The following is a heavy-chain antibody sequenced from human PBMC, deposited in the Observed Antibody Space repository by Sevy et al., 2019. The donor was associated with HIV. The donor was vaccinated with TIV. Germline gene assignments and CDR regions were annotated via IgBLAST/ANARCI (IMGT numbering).Heavy chain of an antibody. CDR1: GYTFTNYA. V-gene: IGHV1-3*01. CDR2: INAGNGNT. CDR3: ARGGGYSGGDYFDY. J-gene: IGHJ4*02. Sequence: ASVKVSCKASGYTFTNYAMHWVRQAPGQRLEWMGWINAGNGNTKYSQKFQGRVTITRDTSASTGYMELSSLRSEDTAVYYCARGGGYSGGDYFDYWGQGTLVTVSS. D-gene: IGHD3-22*01.